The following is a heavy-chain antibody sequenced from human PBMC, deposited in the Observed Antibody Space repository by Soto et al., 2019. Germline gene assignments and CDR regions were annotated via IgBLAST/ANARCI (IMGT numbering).Heavy chain of an antibody. J-gene: IGHJ6*03. Sequence: ASVKVSCKASGYTFTSYAMHWVRQAPGQRLEWMGWINAGNGNTKYSQKFQGRVTITRDTSASTAYMELSSLRSEDTAVYYCARPSDLWSGYFSDPYYNMDVWGKGTTVTVSS. D-gene: IGHD3-3*01. CDR3: ARPSDLWSGYFSDPYYNMDV. CDR1: GYTFTSYA. CDR2: INAGNGNT. V-gene: IGHV1-3*01.